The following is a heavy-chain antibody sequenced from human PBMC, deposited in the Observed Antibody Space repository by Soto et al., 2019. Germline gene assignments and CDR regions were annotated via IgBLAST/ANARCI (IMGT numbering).Heavy chain of an antibody. CDR3: ARDFLRGYRYGNYYYYTMDV. V-gene: IGHV4-61*01. CDR2: IYYSGST. CDR1: GGSVSSGSYY. Sequence: QVQLQESGPGLVKASETLSLTCTVSGGSVSSGSYYWSWIRQPPGKGLEWIGYIYYSGSTNYNPALKSGVPISVDTSKHQFSLKLSSVTAADTAVYYCARDFLRGYRYGNYYYYTMDVWGQGTTVTVSS. J-gene: IGHJ6*02. D-gene: IGHD5-18*01.